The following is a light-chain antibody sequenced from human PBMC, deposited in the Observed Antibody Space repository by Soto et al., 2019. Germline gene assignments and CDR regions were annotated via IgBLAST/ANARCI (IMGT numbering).Light chain of an antibody. J-gene: IGKJ1*01. Sequence: EMVSTQSPATLSLSRGQRATLSCMASQIVSSNLAWYQQKPGQAPRLLIYGASTRATGIPARFSGSGSGTEFTLTISSLQSEDFEVYYCQQYNHWWTFGQGTNVDIK. V-gene: IGKV3-15*01. CDR2: GAS. CDR3: QQYNHWWT. CDR1: QIVSSN.